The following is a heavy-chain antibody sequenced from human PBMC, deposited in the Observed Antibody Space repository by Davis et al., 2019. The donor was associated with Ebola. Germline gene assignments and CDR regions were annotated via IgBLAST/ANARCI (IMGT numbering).Heavy chain of an antibody. CDR3: AADIGWGATDY. CDR1: GFTFSGSA. CDR2: IKEDGSVI. J-gene: IGHJ4*02. Sequence: GESLKISCAASGFTFSGSAMHWVRQAPGKGLEWVTNIKEDGSVINYVDSVKGRFTVSRDNAKNSVFLEMNNLRVEDTALYYCAADIGWGATDYWGQGTLVTVSS. V-gene: IGHV3-7*01. D-gene: IGHD1-26*01.